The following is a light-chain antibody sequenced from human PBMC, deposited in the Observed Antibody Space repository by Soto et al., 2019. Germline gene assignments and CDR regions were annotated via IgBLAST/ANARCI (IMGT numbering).Light chain of an antibody. Sequence: DIVMTQSPATLSLSPGEGATLSCRASQSITGNLTWYQQKPGQAPRLLIYDASTRATGIPARFSGSGSGTDFTLTISSLQSEDFAVYYCQQYNNWPSTFGGGTKVEIK. V-gene: IGKV3-15*01. CDR2: DAS. CDR1: QSITGN. CDR3: QQYNNWPST. J-gene: IGKJ4*01.